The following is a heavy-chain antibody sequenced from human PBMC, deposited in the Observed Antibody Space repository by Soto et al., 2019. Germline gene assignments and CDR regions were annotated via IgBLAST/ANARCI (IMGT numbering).Heavy chain of an antibody. CDR3: ARVTQNRNRDFDY. CDR1: GGSISSGGYY. J-gene: IGHJ4*02. V-gene: IGHV4-31*03. Sequence: PSETLSLTCTVSGGSISSGGYYWSWSRQHQGKGLEWIGYIYYSGSTYYNPSLKSRVTISVDTSKNQFSLKLSSVTAADTAVYYCARVTQNRNRDFDYWGQGTLVTVSS. CDR2: IYYSGST.